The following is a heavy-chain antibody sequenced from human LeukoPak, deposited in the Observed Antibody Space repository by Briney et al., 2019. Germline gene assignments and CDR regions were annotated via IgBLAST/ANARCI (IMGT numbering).Heavy chain of an antibody. CDR1: GFTFSSYA. V-gene: IGHV3-23*01. D-gene: IGHD2-2*02. CDR2: ICSSDNSR. Sequence: GGSLRLSCVASGFTFSSYAMSWVRQAPGKGLEWVSGICSSDNSRYYADSVKGRFIISRDNSKNTLYLQMNSLRADDTAVYYCAKQTTTSCYTGSDYWGQGTLVTVSS. J-gene: IGHJ4*02. CDR3: AKQTTTSCYTGSDY.